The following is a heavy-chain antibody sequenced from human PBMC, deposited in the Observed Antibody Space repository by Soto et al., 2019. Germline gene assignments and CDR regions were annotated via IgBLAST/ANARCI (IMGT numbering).Heavy chain of an antibody. D-gene: IGHD3-22*01. Sequence: QVQLVESGGGVVQPGRSLRLSCAASGFTFSSYGMHWVRQAPGKGLEWVAVIWYDGSNKYYADSVKGRFTISRDNSKNPLYLQMNSLRAEDTAVYYCARERGKPAYYYDSSGYPDYWGQGTLVTVSS. V-gene: IGHV3-33*01. CDR3: ARERGKPAYYYDSSGYPDY. J-gene: IGHJ4*02. CDR1: GFTFSSYG. CDR2: IWYDGSNK.